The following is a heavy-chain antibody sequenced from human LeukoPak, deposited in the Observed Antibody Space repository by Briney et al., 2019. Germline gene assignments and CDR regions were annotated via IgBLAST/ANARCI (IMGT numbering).Heavy chain of an antibody. D-gene: IGHD2-2*01. CDR2: ISGSGGST. Sequence: GGSLRLSCAASGFTFSSYAMSWVRQAPGKGLEWVSAISGSGGSTYYADSVKGRFTISRDNAKNSLYLQMNSLRAEDTAVYYCAREGCSSTSCYVFYYYYMDVWGKGTTVTVSS. CDR1: GFTFSSYA. J-gene: IGHJ6*03. V-gene: IGHV3-23*01. CDR3: AREGCSSTSCYVFYYYYMDV.